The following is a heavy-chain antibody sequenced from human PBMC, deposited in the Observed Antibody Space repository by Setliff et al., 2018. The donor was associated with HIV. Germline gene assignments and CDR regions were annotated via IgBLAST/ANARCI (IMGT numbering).Heavy chain of an antibody. J-gene: IGHJ3*02. CDR3: AREGSYDSSPGGHDVYDI. V-gene: IGHV1-2*06. Sequence: ASVKVSCKASGYTFSDYYFHWVRQAPGQGLEWMGRINPHSGGTNYAQKFQGRVTMSRDSSISTAYMELSRLRSDDTAVYYCAREGSYDSSPGGHDVYDIWGQGTMVTVSS. CDR2: INPHSGGT. CDR1: GYTFSDYY. D-gene: IGHD3-22*01.